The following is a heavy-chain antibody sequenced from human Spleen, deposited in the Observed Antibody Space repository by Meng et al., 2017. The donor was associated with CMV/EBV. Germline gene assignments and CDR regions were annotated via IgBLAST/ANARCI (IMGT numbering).Heavy chain of an antibody. Sequence: SETLSLTCTVSGGSLSSSSYYWGWIRQSPGEGLEWIGSIYYTGTTYYNPSLKSRVTISIDTSKNQFSLKLSSVTAADTAVYYCARETIFGVVTFEYFQHWGQGTLVTVSS. CDR1: GGSLSSSSYY. J-gene: IGHJ1*01. D-gene: IGHD3-3*01. CDR2: IYYTGTT. V-gene: IGHV4-39*07. CDR3: ARETIFGVVTFEYFQH.